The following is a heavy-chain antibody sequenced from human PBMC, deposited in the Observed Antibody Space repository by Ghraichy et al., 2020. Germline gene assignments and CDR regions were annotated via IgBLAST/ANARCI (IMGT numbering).Heavy chain of an antibody. CDR3: ARRYNWNHNY. J-gene: IGHJ4*02. D-gene: IGHD1-20*01. V-gene: IGHV4-39*01. CDR2: IYYSGST. Sequence: ETLSLTCTVSGGSVTNNNYYWDWIRQPPGKGLEWIGSIYYSGSTYYTPSLKSRVTISVDTSKNQFSLKLSSVTAADTAVYYCARRYNWNHNYWGQGTLVTVSS. CDR1: GGSVTNNNYY.